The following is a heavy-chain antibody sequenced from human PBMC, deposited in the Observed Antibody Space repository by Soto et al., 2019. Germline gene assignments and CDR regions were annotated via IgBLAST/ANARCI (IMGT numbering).Heavy chain of an antibody. CDR1: GFTFSSYG. CDR2: IWYDGSNK. V-gene: IGHV3-33*01. J-gene: IGHJ4*02. Sequence: GGSLRLSCAASGFTFSSYGMHWVRQAPGKGLEWVAVIWYDGSNKYYADSVKGRFTISRDNSKNTLYLQMNSLRAEDTAVYYCASSGGSLLVYDYWGQGTLVTVSS. CDR3: ASSGGSLLVYDY. D-gene: IGHD2-15*01.